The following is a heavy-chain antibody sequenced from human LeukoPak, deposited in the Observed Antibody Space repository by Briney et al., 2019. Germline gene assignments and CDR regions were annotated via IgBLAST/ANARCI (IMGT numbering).Heavy chain of an antibody. D-gene: IGHD2-15*01. CDR2: ISSSSSYI. V-gene: IGHV3-21*01. J-gene: IGHJ4*02. CDR3: ARAPRRCSGGSCYSSTFDY. CDR1: GFTFSSYS. Sequence: GGSLRLSCAASGFTFSSYSMNWVRQAPGKGLKWVSSISSSSSYIYYADSVKDRFTISRDNAKNSLYLQMNSLRAEDTAVYYCARAPRRCSGGSCYSSTFDYWGQGALVTVS.